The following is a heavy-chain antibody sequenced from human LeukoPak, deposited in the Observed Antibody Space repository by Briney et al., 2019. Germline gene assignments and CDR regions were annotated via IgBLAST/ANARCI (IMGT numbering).Heavy chain of an antibody. D-gene: IGHD3-3*01. J-gene: IGHJ4*02. CDR3: ARPPRGYDSWSGYYPDY. CDR2: ISSDGTYI. CDR1: GFTFNYYG. V-gene: IGHV3-21*01. Sequence: GGSLRLSCAVSGFTFNYYGMNWVRQAPGKGLGWVSSISSDGTYIYYADSVKGRFTISRDTAKKSLYLHMNSLRVEDTAVYFCARPPRGYDSWSGYYPDYWGQGTLLTVSS.